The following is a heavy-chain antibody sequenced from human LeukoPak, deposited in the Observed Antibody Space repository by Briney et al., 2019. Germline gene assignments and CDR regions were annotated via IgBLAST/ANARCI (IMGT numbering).Heavy chain of an antibody. CDR1: GGSISSYY. J-gene: IGHJ4*02. V-gene: IGHV4-59*12. Sequence: SETLSLTCTVSGGSISSYYWSWIRQPPGKGLEWIGYIYYSGSTNYNPSLKSRVTISVDTSKNQFSLKLNAMTAADTAVYYCARSPGTMVRGVTRSFFDNWGRGTLVTVSS. CDR2: IYYSGST. CDR3: ARSPGTMVRGVTRSFFDN. D-gene: IGHD3-10*01.